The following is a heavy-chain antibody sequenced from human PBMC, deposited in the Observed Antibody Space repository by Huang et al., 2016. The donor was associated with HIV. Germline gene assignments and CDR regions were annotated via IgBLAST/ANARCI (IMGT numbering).Heavy chain of an antibody. Sequence: EVQLVQSGGGLVKPGGSLRVSCAASGLTFSNAWMNWVSKGPGKRLEWLGRIKTKTDGGTADYAAPVKGRFTIARDGSKNTFYLEMSSLKTEDTALYFCTTNPDYWGQGTLVTVSS. CDR3: TTNPDY. J-gene: IGHJ4*02. V-gene: IGHV3-15*01. CDR2: IKTKTDGGTA. CDR1: GLTFSNAW.